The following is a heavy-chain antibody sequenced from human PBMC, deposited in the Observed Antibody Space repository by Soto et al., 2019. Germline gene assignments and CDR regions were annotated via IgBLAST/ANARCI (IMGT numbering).Heavy chain of an antibody. Sequence: GGSLRLSCAASGSTFSSYGMHWVRQAPGKGLEWVAVMWNDGSNKYYADSVKGRFTISRDNSKNTVYLQMNSLRAEDTAVYYCAKEFWSGPFDYWGQGTLVTVSS. D-gene: IGHD3-3*01. CDR1: GSTFSSYG. J-gene: IGHJ4*02. CDR3: AKEFWSGPFDY. CDR2: MWNDGSNK. V-gene: IGHV3-33*06.